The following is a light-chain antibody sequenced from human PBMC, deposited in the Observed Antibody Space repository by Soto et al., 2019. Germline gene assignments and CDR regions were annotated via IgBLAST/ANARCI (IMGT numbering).Light chain of an antibody. CDR2: DVS. CDR1: SSDVGGYSY. CDR3: CSYAGSYSVV. Sequence: QSALTQPRSVSGSPGQSVTISCTGTSSDVGGYSYVSWYQQHQGKAPKLMIYDVSKRPSGVPDRFSGSKSGNTASLTISGLQAEDEADYYCCSYAGSYSVVFGGGTKVTVL. J-gene: IGLJ2*01. V-gene: IGLV2-11*01.